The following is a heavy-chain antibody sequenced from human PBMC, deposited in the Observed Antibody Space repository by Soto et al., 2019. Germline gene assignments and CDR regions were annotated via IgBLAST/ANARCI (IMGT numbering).Heavy chain of an antibody. Sequence: QITLKESGPTLVKPTQTLTLTCPVSGFSLSTSGVGVAWIRQPPGKALQWLGIIYWDDDKRYSPSLRSRLTITKDSSKNQVVLSMANMQSVDTATYFCAHFADDGSASLDNWCQGTLVSVSS. CDR1: GFSLSTSGVG. J-gene: IGHJ4*02. V-gene: IGHV2-5*02. D-gene: IGHD3-10*01. CDR2: IYWDDDK. CDR3: AHFADDGSASLDN.